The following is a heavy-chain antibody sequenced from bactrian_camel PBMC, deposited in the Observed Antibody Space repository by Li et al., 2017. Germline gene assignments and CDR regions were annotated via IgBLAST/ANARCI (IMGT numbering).Heavy chain of an antibody. Sequence: QVQLVESGGGSMQAGGSLRLSCTVSGSTRNCMGWFRQAAGKEREGLASTYPSTGNTWYVDSVKGRFTLSQDNAKNTLYLTMNNLKPEDTAMYYCRAIEPVRTRYSTGGYCSGIVRNNGGQGTQVTVS. J-gene: IGHJ4*01. V-gene: IGHV3S63*01. D-gene: IGHD8*01. CDR3: RAIEPVRTRYSTGGYCSGIVRNN. CDR2: TYPSTGNT. CDR1: GSTRNC.